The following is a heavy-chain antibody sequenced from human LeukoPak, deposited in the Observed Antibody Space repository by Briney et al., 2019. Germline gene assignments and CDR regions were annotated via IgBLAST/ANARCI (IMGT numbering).Heavy chain of an antibody. V-gene: IGHV1-69*13. CDR1: GGTFSNYA. CDR3: ARISSSSWYEYFHH. J-gene: IGHJ1*01. D-gene: IGHD6-19*01. Sequence: ASVRVSCKASGGTFSNYAISWVRQAPGQGLEWMGAIIPIFGTANYAQKFQGRVTITADESTSTAYMELSSLRSEDTAVYYCARISSSSWYEYFHHWGQGTLVTVSS. CDR2: IIPIFGTA.